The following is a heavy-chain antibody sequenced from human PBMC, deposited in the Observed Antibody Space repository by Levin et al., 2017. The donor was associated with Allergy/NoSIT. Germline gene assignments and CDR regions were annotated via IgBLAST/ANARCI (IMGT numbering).Heavy chain of an antibody. CDR1: GYSFTSYW. D-gene: IGHD2-15*01. V-gene: IGHV5-51*01. CDR3: ARSRGRMSPYQPLLPLEGIYFDY. J-gene: IGHJ4*02. CDR2: IYPGDSDT. Sequence: GESLKISCKGSGYSFTSYWIGWVRQMPGKGLEWMGIIYPGDSDTRYSPSFQGQVTISADKSISTAYLQWSSLKASDTAMYYCARSRGRMSPYQPLLPLEGIYFDYWGQGTLVTVSS.